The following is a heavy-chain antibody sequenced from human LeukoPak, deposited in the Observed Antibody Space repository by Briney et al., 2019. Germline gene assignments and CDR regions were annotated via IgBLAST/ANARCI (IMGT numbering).Heavy chain of an antibody. Sequence: PGRSLRLSCAASGFTFSSHGMHWVRQAPGKGLEWVAVISYDGSNKYYADSVKGRFTISRDNSKNTLYLQMNSLRAEDTAVYYCAGGGSLCDYWGQGTLVTVSS. D-gene: IGHD2-15*01. J-gene: IGHJ4*02. CDR3: AGGGSLCDY. CDR1: GFTFSSHG. CDR2: ISYDGSNK. V-gene: IGHV3-30*03.